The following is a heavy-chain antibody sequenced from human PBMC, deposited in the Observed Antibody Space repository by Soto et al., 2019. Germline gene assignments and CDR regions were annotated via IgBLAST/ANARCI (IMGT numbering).Heavy chain of an antibody. CDR2: IIPIFGTA. D-gene: IGHD5-18*01. CDR3: ARLGGYRYGNIDY. J-gene: IGHJ4*02. CDR1: GGTFSSYA. Sequence: QVQLVQSGAEVKKPGSSVKVSCKASGGTFSSYAISWVRQAPGQGLEWMGGIIPIFGTANYAQKFQGRVTITADESTTTTEMGLRSLGDEDMSVYYCARLGGYRYGNIDYWGQGTLVTVSS. V-gene: IGHV1-69*01.